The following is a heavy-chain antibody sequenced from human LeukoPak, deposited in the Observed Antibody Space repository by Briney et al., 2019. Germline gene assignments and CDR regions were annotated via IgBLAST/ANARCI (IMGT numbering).Heavy chain of an antibody. V-gene: IGHV3-23*01. CDR3: AKDPRILWFGDNWFDP. CDR1: GFTFSSYA. D-gene: IGHD3-10*01. J-gene: IGHJ5*02. Sequence: GGSLRLSCAASGFTFSSYAMSWVRQAPGKGLDWVSAISGSGGSTYYADSVKGRFTISRDNSKNTLYLQMNSLRAEDTAVYYCAKDPRILWFGDNWFDPWGQGTLVTVSS. CDR2: ISGSGGST.